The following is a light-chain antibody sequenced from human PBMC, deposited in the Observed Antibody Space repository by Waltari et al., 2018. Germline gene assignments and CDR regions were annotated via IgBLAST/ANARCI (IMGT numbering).Light chain of an antibody. CDR3: ATWDANLNAL. CDR2: DNN. V-gene: IGLV1-44*01. J-gene: IGLJ3*02. Sequence: QSELTQPPSASGPPGQTVTISCSGSSSNVGSNTVNWYQQLPGTAPKLLIYDNNQRPSGVPDRFSGSKSGTSASLAISGLQSEDEAAYYCATWDANLNALFGGGTKLTVL. CDR1: SSNVGSNT.